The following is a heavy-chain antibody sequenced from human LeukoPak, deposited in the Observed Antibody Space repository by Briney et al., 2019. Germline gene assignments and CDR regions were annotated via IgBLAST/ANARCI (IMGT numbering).Heavy chain of an antibody. CDR2: IRQEGSEK. Sequence: GGSLRLSCAASGFTFSTYWMSWLRQAPGKGLEWVANIRQEGSEKLYVDSVKDRFTISRDNAKNTLDLQMDSLRAEDTAIYYCARDDNWNFKFDYWGQGALVIVSS. V-gene: IGHV3-7*03. J-gene: IGHJ4*02. CDR3: ARDDNWNFKFDY. CDR1: GFTFSTYW. D-gene: IGHD1-7*01.